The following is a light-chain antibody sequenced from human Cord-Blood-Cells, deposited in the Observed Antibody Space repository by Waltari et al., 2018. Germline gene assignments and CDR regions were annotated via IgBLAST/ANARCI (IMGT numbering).Light chain of an antibody. CDR1: SSDVGGYHY. CDR2: DVS. CDR3: CSYAGSYTWV. V-gene: IGLV2-11*01. Sequence: QSALTQPRSVSGSPGQSVTISCTGTSSDVGGYHYVSWYQQHPGKAPKLMIYDVSKRPSGVPDRFSGSKSGNTASLTISGLQAGDEADYYCCSYAGSYTWVFGGGTKLTVL. J-gene: IGLJ3*02.